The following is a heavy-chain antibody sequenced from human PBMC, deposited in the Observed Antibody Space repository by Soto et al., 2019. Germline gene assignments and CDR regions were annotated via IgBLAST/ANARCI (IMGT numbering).Heavy chain of an antibody. J-gene: IGHJ5*02. V-gene: IGHV3-30-3*01. CDR3: ARDSLEWLLYSNWFDP. CDR1: GFTFSSYA. D-gene: IGHD3-3*01. CDR2: ISYDGSNK. Sequence: GGSLRLSCAASGFTFSSYAMHWVRQAPGKGLEWVAVISYDGSNKYYADSVKGRFTISRDNSKNTLYLQMNSLRAEDTAVYYCARDSLEWLLYSNWFDPWGQGTMVTV.